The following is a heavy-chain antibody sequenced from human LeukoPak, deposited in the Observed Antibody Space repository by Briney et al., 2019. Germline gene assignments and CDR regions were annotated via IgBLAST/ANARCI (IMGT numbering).Heavy chain of an antibody. CDR1: GGSVSSGSYY. CDR3: ARGTYYDILTGYPHFDY. J-gene: IGHJ4*02. V-gene: IGHV4-39*07. CDR2: INHSGST. Sequence: SETLSLTCTVSGGSVSSGSYYWGWIRQPPGEGLEWIGEINHSGSTNYNPSLKSRVTISVDTSKNQFSLKLSSVTAADTAVYYCARGTYYDILTGYPHFDYWGQGTLVTVSS. D-gene: IGHD3-9*01.